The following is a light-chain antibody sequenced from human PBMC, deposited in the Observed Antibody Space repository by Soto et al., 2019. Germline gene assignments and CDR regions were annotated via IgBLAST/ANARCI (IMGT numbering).Light chain of an antibody. J-gene: IGKJ4*01. CDR2: GAS. Sequence: EIVLTQSPGTLSLSPGERATLSCRASQSVSSSYLAWYQQKPGQAPRLLIYGASSRATGIPDRFSGSGSGTDFPLTISRLEPEDFSVYYCQHYGSSPQVTFGGGTKVEIK. V-gene: IGKV3-20*01. CDR3: QHYGSSPQVT. CDR1: QSVSSSY.